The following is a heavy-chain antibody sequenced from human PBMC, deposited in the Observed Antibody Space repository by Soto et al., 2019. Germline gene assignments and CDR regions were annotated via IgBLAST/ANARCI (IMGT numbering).Heavy chain of an antibody. CDR3: ARDVVRGVIGGVDY. V-gene: IGHV3-33*01. CDR2: IWYDGSNK. J-gene: IGHJ4*02. D-gene: IGHD3-10*01. CDR1: GFTFSSYG. Sequence: QVQLVESGGGVVQPGRSLRLSCAASGFTFSSYGMHWVRQAPGKGLEWVAVIWYDGSNKYYADSVKGRFTISRDNSKNTLYLQMNSLRAEDTAVYYCARDVVRGVIGGVDYWGQGTLVTVSS.